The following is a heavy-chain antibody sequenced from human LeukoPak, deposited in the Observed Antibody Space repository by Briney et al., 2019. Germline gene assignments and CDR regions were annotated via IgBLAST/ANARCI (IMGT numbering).Heavy chain of an antibody. CDR2: ISSSGSTI. CDR1: GFIFSSYS. V-gene: IGHV3-48*01. CDR3: ANQDYYMDV. Sequence: GGSLRLSCAASGFIFSSYSMNWVRQAPGKGLEWVSYISSSGSTIYYADSVKGRFTISRDNSKNTLYLQMNSLRAEDTAVYYCANQDYYMDVWGKGTTVTVSS. J-gene: IGHJ6*03.